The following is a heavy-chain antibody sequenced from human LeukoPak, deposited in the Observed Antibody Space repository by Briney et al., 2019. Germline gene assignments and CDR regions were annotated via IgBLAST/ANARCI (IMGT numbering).Heavy chain of an antibody. CDR1: GFTFSSYA. Sequence: GGSLRLSCAASGFTFSSYAMHWVRQAPGKGLEWVAVISYDGSNKYYADSVKGRFTISRDNSKNTLYLQMNSLRAEDTAVYYCARGLGGYNYYGMDVWGQGTTVTVSS. D-gene: IGHD3-10*01. V-gene: IGHV3-30-3*01. CDR2: ISYDGSNK. J-gene: IGHJ6*02. CDR3: ARGLGGYNYYGMDV.